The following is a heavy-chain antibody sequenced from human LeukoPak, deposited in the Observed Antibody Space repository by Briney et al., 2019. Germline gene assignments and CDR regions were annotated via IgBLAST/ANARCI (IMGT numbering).Heavy chain of an antibody. CDR2: INPSGGST. CDR3: ARGRPLLWFGESFDY. J-gene: IGHJ4*02. CDR1: AYTFTSYY. D-gene: IGHD3-10*01. Sequence: ASVTVSFKGSAYTFTSYYMHWVRQAPGQGLEWMGIINPSGGSTSYAQKFQGRVTMTRDTSTSTVYMELSSLRSEDTAVYYCARGRPLLWFGESFDYWGQGTLVAVSS. V-gene: IGHV1-46*01.